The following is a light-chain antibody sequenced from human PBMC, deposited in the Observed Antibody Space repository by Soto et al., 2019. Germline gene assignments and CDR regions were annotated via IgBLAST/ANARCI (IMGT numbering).Light chain of an antibody. V-gene: IGKV3-15*01. CDR2: GAS. Sequence: KMTSQSVATGSGSHKENGIRYSRASQSVSSNLAWYQQKPGQSPRLLIYGASTRATGVPARFSGSGSGTEFTLTISSLQSEDFPVYYSEQSIKLRSFGQRA. CDR3: EQSIKLRS. J-gene: IGKJ1*01. CDR1: QSVSSN.